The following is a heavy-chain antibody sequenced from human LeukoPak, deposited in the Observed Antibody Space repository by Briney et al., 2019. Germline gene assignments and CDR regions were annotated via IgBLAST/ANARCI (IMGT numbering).Heavy chain of an antibody. CDR1: GGSISSYY. D-gene: IGHD5-18*01. J-gene: IGHJ4*02. CDR3: ARDSGYSYGPYYFDY. CDR2: IYTSGST. Sequence: KASETLSLTCTVSGGSISSYYWSWIRQPAGKGLEWIGRIYTSGSTNYNPSLKSRVTISVDTSKNQFSLKLSSVTAADTAVYYCARDSGYSYGPYYFDYWGQGTLVTVSS. V-gene: IGHV4-4*07.